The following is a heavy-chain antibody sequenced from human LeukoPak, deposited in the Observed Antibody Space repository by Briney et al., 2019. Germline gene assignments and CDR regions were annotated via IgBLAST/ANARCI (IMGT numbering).Heavy chain of an antibody. CDR1: GYTFTGYY. Sequence: ASVKVSCKASGYTFTGYYMHWVRQAPGQGLEWMAWLNPNSGDTDSAQEFQGRVTMTRDTSITTAYLELSSLRSDDTAVYYCARAPAGGPFDNWGQGTLVTVSS. D-gene: IGHD4-23*01. V-gene: IGHV1-2*02. CDR3: ARAPAGGPFDN. CDR2: LNPNSGDT. J-gene: IGHJ4*02.